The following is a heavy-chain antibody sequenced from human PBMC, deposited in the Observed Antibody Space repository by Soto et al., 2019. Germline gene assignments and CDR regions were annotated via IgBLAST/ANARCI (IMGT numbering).Heavy chain of an antibody. CDR3: AKEPYYDILTGSYGMDV. Sequence: EVQLVESGGGLVQPGRSLRLSFAAPGFTFDDYATHWVRQAPGKGLEWVSGISWNSGSIGYADFVKGRFAISRDKAKTSLYLQMNSLLAEDTALYYCAKEPYYDILTGSYGMDVWGQGTTVTVSS. CDR1: GFTFDDYA. J-gene: IGHJ6*02. D-gene: IGHD3-9*01. CDR2: ISWNSGSI. V-gene: IGHV3-9*01.